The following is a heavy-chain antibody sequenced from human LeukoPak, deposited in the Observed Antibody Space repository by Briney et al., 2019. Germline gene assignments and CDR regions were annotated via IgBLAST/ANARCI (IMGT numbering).Heavy chain of an antibody. CDR2: INHSGCT. CDR1: GFTFSDYE. J-gene: IGHJ6*03. CDR3: ARKNAYYYDSSGYYYRLRYYYMDV. Sequence: PGGSLRLSCTTSGFTFSDYEMDWVRQAPGKGLEWIGEINHSGCTNYNPSLKSRVTISVDTSKNQFSLKLSSVTAADTAVYYCARKNAYYYDSSGYYYRLRYYYMDVWGKGTTVTVSS. V-gene: IGHV4-34*01. D-gene: IGHD3-22*01.